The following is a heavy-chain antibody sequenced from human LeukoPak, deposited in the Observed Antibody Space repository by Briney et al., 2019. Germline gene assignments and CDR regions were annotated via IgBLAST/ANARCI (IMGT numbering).Heavy chain of an antibody. J-gene: IGHJ4*02. Sequence: SETLSLTCTVSGGSISSSSYYWGWIRQPPGKGLEWIGSIYYSGSTYYNPSLKSRVTISVDTSKNQFSLKLSSVTAADTAVYYCARGGGRFRHYFDYWGQGTLVTVSS. CDR1: GGSISSSSYY. CDR3: ARGGGRFRHYFDY. V-gene: IGHV4-39*07. D-gene: IGHD4-23*01. CDR2: IYYSGST.